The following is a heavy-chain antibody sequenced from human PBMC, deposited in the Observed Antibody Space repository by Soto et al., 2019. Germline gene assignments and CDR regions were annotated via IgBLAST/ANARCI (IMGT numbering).Heavy chain of an antibody. V-gene: IGHV3-21*01. CDR3: ARDREIVVVPAAIRNWFDP. CDR2: ISSSSSYI. Sequence: TFSSYSMNWVRQAPGKGLEWVSSISSSSSYIYYADSVKGRFTISRDNAKNSLYLQMNSLRAEDTAVYYCARDREIVVVPAAIRNWFDPWGQGTLVTVSS. J-gene: IGHJ5*02. CDR1: TFSSYS. D-gene: IGHD2-2*01.